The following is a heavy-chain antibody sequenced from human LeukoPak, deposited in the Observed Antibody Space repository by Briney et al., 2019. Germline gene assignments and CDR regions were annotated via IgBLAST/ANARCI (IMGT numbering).Heavy chain of an antibody. CDR2: INPSGTT. CDR3: ASGDLRKLALDY. CDR1: GGSSSAYW. V-gene: IGHV4-34*01. D-gene: IGHD6-6*01. Sequence: SETLSLTCAVYGGSSSAYWWSWIRQPPGKGLEWIGEINPSGTTNYNPSLKGRVTISVDRSKNQFSLKLSSVTAADTAVYYCASGDLRKLALDYWGQGTLVTVSS. J-gene: IGHJ4*02.